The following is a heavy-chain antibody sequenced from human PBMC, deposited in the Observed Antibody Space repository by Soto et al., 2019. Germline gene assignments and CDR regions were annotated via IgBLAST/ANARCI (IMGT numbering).Heavy chain of an antibody. CDR1: GASITYGAYS. V-gene: IGHV4-30-2*01. CDR3: ARGGGFDSFDY. D-gene: IGHD3-10*01. J-gene: IGHJ4*02. CDR2: INHLETT. Sequence: QLQLHMSGSGLIKASQSLSLTCTVSGASITYGAYSWSWIRQTPGKGLEWIGYINHLETTFYNPSFESRLTLSIDRTKNQFSLNLKSMSAADRAVYFCARGGGFDSFDYWGQGILVTLCS.